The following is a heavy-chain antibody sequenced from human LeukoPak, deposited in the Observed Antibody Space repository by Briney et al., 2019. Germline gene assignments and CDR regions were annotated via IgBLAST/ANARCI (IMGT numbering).Heavy chain of an antibody. CDR2: IIPNFGTA. J-gene: IGHJ2*01. CDR1: VCIFSSYA. Sequence: SVKVSCKSSVCIFSSYAISWVGQAPGQGLEWMGRIIPNFGTANYAQKFQGRVTITADKSTSTAYMEQISLRAEDTAVYYCASPAGYYDSSVFHLWGRGTLVTVSS. CDR3: ASPAGYYDSSVFHL. D-gene: IGHD3-22*01. V-gene: IGHV1-69*06.